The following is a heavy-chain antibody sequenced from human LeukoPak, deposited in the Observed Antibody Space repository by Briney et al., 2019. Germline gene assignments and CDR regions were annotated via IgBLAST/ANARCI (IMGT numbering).Heavy chain of an antibody. D-gene: IGHD3-3*01. V-gene: IGHV3-23*01. Sequence: GGSLRLSCAASGFTLSSYAMSWVRQAPGKGLEWVSSISASGGGTYYADSVKGRFTISRDTSKNTLYLQMNSLRAEDTAVYYCAPLAVTTDYWGQGTLVTVSS. CDR1: GFTLSSYA. CDR2: ISASGGGT. J-gene: IGHJ4*02. CDR3: APLAVTTDY.